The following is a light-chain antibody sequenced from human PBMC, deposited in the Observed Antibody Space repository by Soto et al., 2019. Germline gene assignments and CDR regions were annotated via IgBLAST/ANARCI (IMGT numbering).Light chain of an antibody. CDR3: QQYYIYPLA. V-gene: IGKV1-8*01. CDR2: AAS. J-gene: IGKJ1*01. Sequence: AIRMTQSPASISAFTGDRVTITCRASQPISTYLAWYQQKPGKAPKLLIYAASTLQSGVPPRFSGSGSGTDFTLTISCLQSEDFATYSCQQYYIYPLAFGPGTKVELK. CDR1: QPISTY.